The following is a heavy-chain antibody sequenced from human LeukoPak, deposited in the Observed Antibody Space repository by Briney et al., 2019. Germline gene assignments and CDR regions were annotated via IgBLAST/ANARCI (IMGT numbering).Heavy chain of an antibody. J-gene: IGHJ6*02. CDR2: IWYDGSNK. V-gene: IGHV3-33*01. CDR1: GFTFSSYG. CDR3: ARDRLFYYDSSGYYRALEIFYYYYYGMDV. D-gene: IGHD3-22*01. Sequence: PGRSLRLSCAASGFTFSSYGMHCVRQAPGKGLEWVAVIWYDGSNKYYADSVKGRFTISRDNSKNTLYLQMNSLRAEDTAVYYCARDRLFYYDSSGYYRALEIFYYYYYGMDVWGQGTTVTVSS.